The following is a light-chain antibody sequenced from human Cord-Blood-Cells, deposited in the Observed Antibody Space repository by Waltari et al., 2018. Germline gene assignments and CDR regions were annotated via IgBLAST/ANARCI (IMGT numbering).Light chain of an antibody. J-gene: IGKJ1*01. V-gene: IGKV1-5*01. Sequence: DIQLTQSPSTLSASVGDRVTITCRASQSISSWLAWYRQKPGKAPKLLIYDASSLESGFPSRFSGSGSGTEFTLTISSLQPDDFATYYCQQYNSYSWTFDQGTKVEIK. CDR3: QQYNSYSWT. CDR2: DAS. CDR1: QSISSW.